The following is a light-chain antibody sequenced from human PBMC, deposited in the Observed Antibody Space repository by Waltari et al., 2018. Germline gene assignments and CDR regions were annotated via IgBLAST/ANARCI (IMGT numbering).Light chain of an antibody. Sequence: DIQMTQSPSSLSASVGDRVTITCRASQSIATRLNWNQQKPGKAPKVLIYDASTLQRGVPSRFSGSASGTDFTLTISSLQPEDSASYFCQQSSRLPYTFGQGTKLEMK. J-gene: IGKJ2*01. CDR3: QQSSRLPYT. CDR2: DAS. CDR1: QSIATR. V-gene: IGKV1-39*01.